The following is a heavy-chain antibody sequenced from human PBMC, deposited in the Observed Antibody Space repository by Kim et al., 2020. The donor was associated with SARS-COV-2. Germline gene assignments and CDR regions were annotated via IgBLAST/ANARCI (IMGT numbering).Heavy chain of an antibody. CDR3: ARGTRQWLSRHYYYYMDV. CDR1: GGSFSGYY. D-gene: IGHD6-19*01. CDR2: INHSGST. J-gene: IGHJ6*03. Sequence: SETLSLTCAVYGGSFSGYYWSWIRQPPGKGLEWIGEINHSGSTNYNPSLKSRVTISVDTSKNQFSLKLSSVTAADTAVYYSARGTRQWLSRHYYYYMDVWGKGTTVTVSS. V-gene: IGHV4-34*01.